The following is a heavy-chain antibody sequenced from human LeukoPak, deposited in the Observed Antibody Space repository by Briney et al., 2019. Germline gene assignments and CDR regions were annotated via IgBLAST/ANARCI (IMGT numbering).Heavy chain of an antibody. D-gene: IGHD5-12*01. CDR3: ARRKAVDIVATINWFDP. CDR2: IKHSGST. Sequence: PLETLSLTCAVYGGSFRGYYWSSIREPPGKGLWWSGEIKHSGSTNYNPSLKNPVTISVDTSKNQFSLKLSSVTAADTTVYYCARRKAVDIVATINWFDPWGQGTLVTVSS. J-gene: IGHJ5*02. CDR1: GGSFRGYY. V-gene: IGHV4-34*01.